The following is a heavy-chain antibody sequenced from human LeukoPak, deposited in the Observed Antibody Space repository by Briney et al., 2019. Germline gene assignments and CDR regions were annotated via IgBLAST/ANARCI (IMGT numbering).Heavy chain of an antibody. J-gene: IGHJ4*02. CDR2: ISGSGGST. Sequence: GGSLRLSCAASGFTFSSYAMSWVRQAPGKGLEWVSAISGSGGSTYYADSVKGRFTISRDNSKNTLYLQMNSLRTEDTAVYYCAKPSDFWSGYFIHYFDYWGQGTLVTVSS. D-gene: IGHD3-3*01. CDR1: GFTFSSYA. CDR3: AKPSDFWSGYFIHYFDY. V-gene: IGHV3-23*01.